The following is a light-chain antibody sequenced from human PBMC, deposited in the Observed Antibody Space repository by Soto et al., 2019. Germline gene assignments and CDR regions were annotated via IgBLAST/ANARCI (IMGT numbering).Light chain of an antibody. CDR2: DAS. Sequence: ASHLARFPSSWSASVGDRVTFICRAGKGISSALAWYQQKPGKAPKLLIYDASSLESGVPSRFSGSGSGTDFTLTISSLQPEEFATYDCQQLNSYPRALTFGGGTKLDIK. V-gene: IGKV1-13*02. J-gene: IGKJ4*01. CDR3: QQLNSYPRALT. CDR1: KGISSA.